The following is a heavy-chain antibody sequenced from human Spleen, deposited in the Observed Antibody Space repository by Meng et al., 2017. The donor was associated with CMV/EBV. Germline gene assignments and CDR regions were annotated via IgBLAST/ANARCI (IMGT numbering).Heavy chain of an antibody. D-gene: IGHD3-10*01. CDR3: ARDVYYGSGNFAYYFDY. CDR2: IDWDDNK. V-gene: IGHV2-70D*14. CDR1: GFSLSSTGMR. Sequence: SGPTLVKPTQTLTLTCSFSGFSLSSTGMRVSWIRQPLRKALEWLARIDWDDNKFYSTSLQTRLTISKDTSKDQVVLTMTNMDPVDTATYFCARDVYYGSGNFAYYFDYWGLGTLVTVSS. J-gene: IGHJ4*02.